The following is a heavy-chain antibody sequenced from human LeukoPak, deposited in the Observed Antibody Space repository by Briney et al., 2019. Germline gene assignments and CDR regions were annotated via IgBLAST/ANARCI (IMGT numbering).Heavy chain of an antibody. CDR2: ISSSGNTI. D-gene: IGHD5-18*01. J-gene: IGHJ4*02. V-gene: IGHV3-48*03. CDR3: ARGYTYVFD. Sequence: GGSLRLSCAASGFTFSSYEMNWVRQAPGKGLEWVSYISSSGNTIYYADSVKGRFTISRDNAKNSLYLQMNSPRAEDTAVYYCARGYTYVFDWGQGTLVTVSS. CDR1: GFTFSSYE.